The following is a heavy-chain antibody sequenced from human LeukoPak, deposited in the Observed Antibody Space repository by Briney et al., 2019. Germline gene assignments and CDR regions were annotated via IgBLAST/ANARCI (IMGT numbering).Heavy chain of an antibody. Sequence: SCKASGYAFTGYYMHWVRQAPGKGLEWVAVISYDGSNKYYADSVRGRFTISRDNSKNTLYLHMNSLRPEDTAVYYCAKSRHPYNWNDGAFFDYWGQGTLVTVSS. D-gene: IGHD1-20*01. CDR3: AKSRHPYNWNDGAFFDY. V-gene: IGHV3-30*18. CDR2: ISYDGSNK. CDR1: GYAFTGYY. J-gene: IGHJ4*02.